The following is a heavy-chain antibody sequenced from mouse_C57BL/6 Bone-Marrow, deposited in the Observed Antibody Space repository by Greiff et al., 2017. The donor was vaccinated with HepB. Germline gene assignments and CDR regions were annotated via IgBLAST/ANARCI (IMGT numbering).Heavy chain of an antibody. CDR1: GYTFTDYN. J-gene: IGHJ3*01. CDR3: ARSYYGSSYGAY. CDR2: INPNNGGT. D-gene: IGHD1-1*01. V-gene: IGHV1-22*01. Sequence: VQLQQSGPELVKPGASVKMSCKASGYTFTDYNMHWVKQSHGKSLEWIGYINPNNGGTSYNQKFKGKATLTVNKSSSTAYMELRSLTSEDSAVYYCARSYYGSSYGAYWGQGTLVTVSA.